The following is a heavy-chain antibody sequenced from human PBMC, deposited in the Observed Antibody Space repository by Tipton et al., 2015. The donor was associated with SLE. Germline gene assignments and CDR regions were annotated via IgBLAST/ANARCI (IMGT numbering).Heavy chain of an antibody. D-gene: IGHD6-19*01. J-gene: IGHJ5*02. CDR2: INWAGSST. V-gene: IGHV3-43*01. CDR3: AKEYSSGWSEIDP. CDR1: GFTFHNYN. Sequence: SLRLSCAASGFTFHNYNMHWVRQVPGKGLEWVSLINWAGSSTFYAESVKGRFTISRDNSKNSLYLQMHTLKTEDSALYYCAKEYSSGWSEIDPWGQGTLVTVSS.